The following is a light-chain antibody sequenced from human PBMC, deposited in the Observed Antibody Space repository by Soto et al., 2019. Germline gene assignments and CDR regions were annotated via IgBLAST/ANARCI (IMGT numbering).Light chain of an antibody. V-gene: IGKV3-20*01. Sequence: EIVLTQSPATLSLSPGEGAALSCRASHNFSASYLAWYQQKPGQAPRLLMHGSSNRAVGIPDRFSGSGSGTEFTLTISRLEPEDVAVYYCQQYIRSPYTFGQGIRLEIK. CDR1: HNFSASY. CDR3: QQYIRSPYT. CDR2: GSS. J-gene: IGKJ2*01.